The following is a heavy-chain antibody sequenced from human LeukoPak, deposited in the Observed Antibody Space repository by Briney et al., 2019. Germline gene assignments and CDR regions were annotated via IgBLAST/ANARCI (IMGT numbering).Heavy chain of an antibody. CDR1: GDSIGSYY. V-gene: IGHV4-4*07. CDR2: IYTSGYT. J-gene: IGHJ4*02. Sequence: PSETLSLTCNVSGDSIGSYYWSWLRQPGGKALEWIGRIYTSGYTNYNPSLESRVTMSIDTAKSQFPLKLSSVTAADTAVYYCARVHIVTGTYFDSWGLGALVTVSS. CDR3: ARVHIVTGTYFDS. D-gene: IGHD2-21*01.